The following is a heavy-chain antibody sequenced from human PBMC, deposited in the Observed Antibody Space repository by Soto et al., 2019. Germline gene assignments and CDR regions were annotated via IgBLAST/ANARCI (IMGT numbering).Heavy chain of an antibody. CDR3: ARVKLYSSGWDAEYFQH. V-gene: IGHV1-18*01. J-gene: IGHJ1*01. CDR1: GYTFTSYG. D-gene: IGHD6-19*01. CDR2: ISAYNGNT. Sequence: ASVKVSCKASGYTFTSYGISWVRQAPGQGLEWMGWISAYNGNTNYAQKLQGRVTMTTDTSTRTAYMELRSLRSDDTAVYYCARVKLYSSGWDAEYFQHWGQGTLVTVSS.